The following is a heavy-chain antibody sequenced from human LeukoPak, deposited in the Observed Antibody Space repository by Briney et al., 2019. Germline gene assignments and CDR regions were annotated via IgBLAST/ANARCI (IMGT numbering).Heavy chain of an antibody. V-gene: IGHV4-39*07. CDR3: ARVPLSNYDTSGYSIDY. CDR1: GGSISSSSYY. CDR2: IYYSERT. Sequence: SETLSLTCTVSGGSISSSSYYWGWIRQPPGKGLEWIGNIYYSERTYYNPSLKSRVTISVDTSKNQFSLRLSSVTAADTAVYYCARVPLSNYDTSGYSIDYWGQGTLVTVSS. J-gene: IGHJ4*02. D-gene: IGHD3-22*01.